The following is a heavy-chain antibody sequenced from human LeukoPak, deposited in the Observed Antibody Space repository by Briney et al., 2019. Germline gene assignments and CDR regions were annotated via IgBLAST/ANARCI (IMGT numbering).Heavy chain of an antibody. D-gene: IGHD5-12*01. CDR2: ISWNSGSI. Sequence: PGGSLRLSCAASGFTFDDYAMHWVRQAPGKGLEWVSGISWNSGSIGYADSVKGRFTISRDNAKNPLYLQMNSLRAEDTALYYCAKGGLVATTLFDYWGQGTLVTVSS. J-gene: IGHJ4*02. CDR1: GFTFDDYA. CDR3: AKGGLVATTLFDY. V-gene: IGHV3-9*01.